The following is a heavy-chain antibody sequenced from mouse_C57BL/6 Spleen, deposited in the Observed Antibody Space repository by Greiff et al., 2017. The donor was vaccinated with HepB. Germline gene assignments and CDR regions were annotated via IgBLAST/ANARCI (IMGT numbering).Heavy chain of an antibody. Sequence: QVQLKQPGAELVRPGSSVKLSCKASGYTFTSYWMHWVKQRPIQGLEWIGNIDPSDSETHYNQKFKDKATLTVDKSSSTAYMQLSSLTSEDSAVYYCARREEAYYSNYDAMDYWGQGTSVTVSS. V-gene: IGHV1-52*01. J-gene: IGHJ4*01. CDR3: ARREEAYYSNYDAMDY. D-gene: IGHD2-5*01. CDR1: GYTFTSYW. CDR2: IDPSDSET.